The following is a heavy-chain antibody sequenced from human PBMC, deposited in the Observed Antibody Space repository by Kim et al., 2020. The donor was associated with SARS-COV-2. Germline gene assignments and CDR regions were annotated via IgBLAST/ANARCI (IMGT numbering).Heavy chain of an antibody. CDR3: AREDSSSSVGGFDY. J-gene: IGHJ4*02. Sequence: AASVKGRFTISRDKAKNSLYLQMNSLRDEDTAVYYCAREDSSSSVGGFDYWGQGTLVTVSS. V-gene: IGHV3-48*02. D-gene: IGHD6-6*01.